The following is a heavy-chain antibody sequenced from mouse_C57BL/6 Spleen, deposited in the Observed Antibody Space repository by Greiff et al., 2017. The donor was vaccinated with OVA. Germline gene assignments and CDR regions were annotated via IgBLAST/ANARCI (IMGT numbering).Heavy chain of an antibody. J-gene: IGHJ1*03. Sequence: VQLKESGPELVKPGASVKISCKASGYSFTSYYIHWVKQRPGQGLEWIGWIYPGSGNTKYNEKFKGKATLTADTYSSTAYMQLSSLTSEDSAVYYGARKGTTVGYCDVWGTGTTVTVSS. CDR2: IYPGSGNT. CDR3: ARKGTTVGYCDV. CDR1: GYSFTSYY. V-gene: IGHV1-66*01. D-gene: IGHD1-1*01.